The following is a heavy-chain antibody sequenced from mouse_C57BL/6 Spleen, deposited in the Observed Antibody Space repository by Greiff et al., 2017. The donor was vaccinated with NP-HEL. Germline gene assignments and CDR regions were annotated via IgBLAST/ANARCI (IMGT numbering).Heavy chain of an antibody. CDR1: GYTFTDYN. Sequence: VQLKQSGPELVKPGASVKIPCKASGYTFTDYNMDWVKQSHGKSLEWIGDINPNNGGTIYNQKFKGKATLTVDKSSSTAYMELRSLTSEDTAVYYCARGAGYPAWFAYWGQGTLVTVSA. J-gene: IGHJ3*01. CDR2: INPNNGGT. V-gene: IGHV1-18*01. CDR3: ARGAGYPAWFAY. D-gene: IGHD2-2*01.